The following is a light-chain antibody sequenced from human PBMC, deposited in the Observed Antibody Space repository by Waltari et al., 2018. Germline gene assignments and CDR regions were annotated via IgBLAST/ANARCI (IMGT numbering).Light chain of an antibody. J-gene: IGKJ4*01. CDR1: QSVSSD. CDR3: QQRRSWPLT. Sequence: EIVLTQSPATLSLSPGERATLSCRDSQSVSSDLAWYQLKPGQAPRLLISDVSNRATGIPARFSGSGSETDFTLTISTLEPEDFALYYCQQRRSWPLTFGGGTKVEIK. CDR2: DVS. V-gene: IGKV3-11*01.